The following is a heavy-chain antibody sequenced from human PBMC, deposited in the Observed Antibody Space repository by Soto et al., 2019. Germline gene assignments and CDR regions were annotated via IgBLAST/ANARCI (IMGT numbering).Heavy chain of an antibody. CDR1: GSTFTAYD. CDR2: INPNSADT. V-gene: IGHV1-2*02. Sequence: RVSCKTSGSTFTAYDLHWMRQAPGQGLEWMGWINPNSADTNYAQKFQGRVTMTRDTSISTDYMDLTRLTSDDTAVFYCARSSGRFSDFHHWGQGTLVPGSP. D-gene: IGHD1-26*01. J-gene: IGHJ4*02. CDR3: ARSSGRFSDFHH.